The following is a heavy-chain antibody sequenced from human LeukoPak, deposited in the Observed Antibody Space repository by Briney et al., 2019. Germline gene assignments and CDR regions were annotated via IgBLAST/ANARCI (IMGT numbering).Heavy chain of an antibody. CDR2: ISGSGTTI. CDR1: GFTFSIYE. J-gene: IGHJ4*02. V-gene: IGHV3-48*03. Sequence: GGSLRLSCAASGFTFSIYEMHWVRQAPGKGLEWVSYISGSGTTIYYADSVKGRFTISRDNAKNSLYLQMNSLRAEDTAVYYCARARQLDYWGQGTLVTVSS. CDR3: ARARQLDY. D-gene: IGHD6-6*01.